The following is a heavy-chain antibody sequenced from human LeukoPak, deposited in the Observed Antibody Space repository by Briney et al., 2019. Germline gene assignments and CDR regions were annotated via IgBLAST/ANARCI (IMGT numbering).Heavy chain of an antibody. D-gene: IGHD5-12*01. CDR2: ITYGGINK. CDR3: ARSYYGGYQIDY. J-gene: IGHJ4*02. Sequence: GGSLRLSCAASGFTFSSYAMHWVRQAPGKGLEWVAVITYGGINKYYADSVKGRFTISRDNSKNTLYLQMISLRAEDTALYYCARSYYGGYQIDYWGQGTLVTVSS. CDR1: GFTFSSYA. V-gene: IGHV3-30-3*01.